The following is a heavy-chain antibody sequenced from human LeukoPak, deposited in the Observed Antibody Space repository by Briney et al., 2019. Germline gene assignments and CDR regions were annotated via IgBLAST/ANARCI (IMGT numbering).Heavy chain of an antibody. J-gene: IGHJ6*03. D-gene: IGHD3-3*01. CDR1: GGSISSYY. Sequence: SETLSPTCTVSGGSISSYYWSWIRQPAGKGLEWIGRIYTSGSTNYNPSLKSRVTMSVDTSKNQFSLKLSSVTAADTAVYYCARGRRYYDFWSVHPPYYYMDVWGKGTTVTVSS. V-gene: IGHV4-4*07. CDR2: IYTSGST. CDR3: ARGRRYYDFWSVHPPYYYMDV.